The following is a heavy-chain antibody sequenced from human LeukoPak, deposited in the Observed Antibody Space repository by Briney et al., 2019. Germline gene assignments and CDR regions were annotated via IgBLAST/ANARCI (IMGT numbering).Heavy chain of an antibody. CDR1: GGSISSGSYY. V-gene: IGHV4-61*02. J-gene: IGHJ4*02. D-gene: IGHD6-13*01. CDR2: IYTSGST. Sequence: PSQTLSLTCTVSGGSISSGSYYWSWIRQPAGKGLEWIGRIYTSGSTNYNPSLKSRVTILVDTSKNQFSLKLSSVTAADTAVYYCARDGGVDLYSSNSELDYWGQGTLVTVSS. CDR3: ARDGGVDLYSSNSELDY.